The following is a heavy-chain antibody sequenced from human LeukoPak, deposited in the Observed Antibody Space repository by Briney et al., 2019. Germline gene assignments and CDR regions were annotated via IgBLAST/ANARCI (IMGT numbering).Heavy chain of an antibody. Sequence: GGSLRLSCAASGFTFRSYWMSWVRQAPGKGLEWAANIKQDGSEKYYVDSVKGRLTISRDNAKNSLYLQMNSLRAEDTAVYYCARDIVVGVPSLWGQGTLVTVSS. J-gene: IGHJ4*02. CDR3: ARDIVVGVPSL. D-gene: IGHD2-15*01. V-gene: IGHV3-7*01. CDR1: GFTFRSYW. CDR2: IKQDGSEK.